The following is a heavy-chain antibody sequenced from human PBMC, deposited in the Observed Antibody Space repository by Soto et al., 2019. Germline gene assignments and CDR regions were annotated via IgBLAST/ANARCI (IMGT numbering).Heavy chain of an antibody. CDR3: ARDGYYYDSSGYYYSAFDI. CDR2: ISGSGGST. D-gene: IGHD3-22*01. CDR1: GFTFSSYA. J-gene: IGHJ3*02. V-gene: IGHV3-23*01. Sequence: EVQLLESGGGLVQPGGSLRLSCAASGFTFSSYAMSWVRQAPGKGLEWVSAISGSGGSTYYADCVKGRFTISRDNSKNTLYMQMNSLRAEDTVVYYCARDGYYYDSSGYYYSAFDIWGQGTMVTVSS.